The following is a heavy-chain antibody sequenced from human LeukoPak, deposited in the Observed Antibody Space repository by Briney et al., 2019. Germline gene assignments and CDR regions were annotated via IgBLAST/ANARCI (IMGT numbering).Heavy chain of an antibody. J-gene: IGHJ4*02. CDR3: ARTGFWSGYYTVNFDY. D-gene: IGHD3-3*01. CDR2: IYPGDSDT. CDR1: GYSFTSYW. Sequence: GASLKISFKGSGYSFTSYWIGWVRRLPGKGLEWMGIIYPGDSDTRYSPSFQGQVTISADKSISTAYLQWSSLKASDTAMYYCARTGFWSGYYTVNFDYWGQGTLVTVSS. V-gene: IGHV5-51*01.